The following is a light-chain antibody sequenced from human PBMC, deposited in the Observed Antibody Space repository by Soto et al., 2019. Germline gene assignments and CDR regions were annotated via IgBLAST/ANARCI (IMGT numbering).Light chain of an antibody. Sequence: EIVLTQSPATLSLSPGERATLSCRASQSVSSYLAWYQQRPGQAPSLLIYDASNRAAGIPARFSGSGSGTDFTLTISSLEPEDFAVYYCQQRSKWPFTFGPGTKVDI. J-gene: IGKJ3*01. CDR2: DAS. V-gene: IGKV3-11*01. CDR3: QQRSKWPFT. CDR1: QSVSSY.